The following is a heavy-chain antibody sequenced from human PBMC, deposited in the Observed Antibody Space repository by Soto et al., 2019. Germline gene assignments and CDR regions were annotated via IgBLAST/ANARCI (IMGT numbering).Heavy chain of an antibody. V-gene: IGHV3-7*01. CDR3: AKGPR. CDR1: GFTFSNIW. J-gene: IGHJ4*02. CDR2: ISPDGGEI. Sequence: VESGGGLVQPGGSLRLSCAASGFTFSNIWMSWVRRSPEKGPEWVASISPDGGEIYYVDSVKGRFTISRDNTRNSLYLQMNSLRAEDTAVYYCAKGPRWGQGTLVTVSS.